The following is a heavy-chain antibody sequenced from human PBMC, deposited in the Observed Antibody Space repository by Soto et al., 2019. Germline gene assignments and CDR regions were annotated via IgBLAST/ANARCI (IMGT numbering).Heavy chain of an antibody. D-gene: IGHD6-13*01. Sequence: GGSLRLSCASSGFTFSSYAMSLVRQAPGKGLEWVSAVSGSGSSTYYADSVKGRFTISRDNSKNTLYLQMSSLRAEDTAVYYCAKSIATVGTGYWGQGTPVTVSS. CDR2: VSGSGSST. CDR3: AKSIATVGTGY. CDR1: GFTFSSYA. V-gene: IGHV3-23*01. J-gene: IGHJ4*02.